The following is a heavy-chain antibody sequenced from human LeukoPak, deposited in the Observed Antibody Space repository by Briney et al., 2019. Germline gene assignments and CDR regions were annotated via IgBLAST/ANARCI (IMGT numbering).Heavy chain of an antibody. CDR1: GYTFTDYY. CDR3: ARSYSGFGYALHDY. D-gene: IGHD1-26*01. V-gene: IGHV1-2*02. CDR2: INPNSGGT. J-gene: IGHJ4*02. Sequence: ASVKVSCKASGYTFTDYYMHWVRQAPGQGLEWMGWINPNSGGTNYAQKFQGRVTMTRDTSISTAYMELSSLRSDDTAMYYRARSYSGFGYALHDYWGQGTLVTVSS.